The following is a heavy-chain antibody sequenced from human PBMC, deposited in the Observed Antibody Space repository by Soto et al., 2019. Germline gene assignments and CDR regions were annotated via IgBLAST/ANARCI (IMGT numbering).Heavy chain of an antibody. CDR3: ARVRGRFYGSGSYGGIDV. J-gene: IGHJ6*02. CDR1: GFTFSSYG. V-gene: IGHV3-33*01. Sequence: QVQLVESGGGVVQPGRSLRLSCAASGFTFSSYGMPWVRQAPGKGLEWVAVIWYDGSNKYYADSVKGRFTVSRDNPKNTGYLQMDSLRAEDTAVYYCARVRGRFYGSGSYGGIDVWGQGTTVTVSS. D-gene: IGHD3-10*01. CDR2: IWYDGSNK.